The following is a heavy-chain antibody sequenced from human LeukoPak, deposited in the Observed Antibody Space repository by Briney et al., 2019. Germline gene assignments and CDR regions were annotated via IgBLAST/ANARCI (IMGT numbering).Heavy chain of an antibody. CDR3: AGRAARFFDY. D-gene: IGHD1-26*01. CDR1: GDSLNSYY. V-gene: IGHV4-59*01. CDR2: IFYSGSS. Sequence: SETLSLTRTLSGDSLNSYYWSRIRQPPGAGLQWFGYIFYSGSSNYNASLRSRVAISVDTSKHQFSVTLTSFTPAATAVYSCAGRAARFFDYGRQEIRVTVS. J-gene: IGHJ4*02.